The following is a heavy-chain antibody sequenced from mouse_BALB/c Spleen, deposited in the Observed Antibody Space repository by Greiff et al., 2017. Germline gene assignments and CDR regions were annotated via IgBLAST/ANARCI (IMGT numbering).Heavy chain of an antibody. V-gene: IGHV1S29*02. CDR3: ARFNSLLRLRRYFDV. J-gene: IGHJ1*01. CDR1: GYTFTDYN. D-gene: IGHD1-2*01. CDR2: IYPYNGGT. Sequence: EVQLQQSGPELVKPGASVKISCKASGYTFTDYNMHWVKQSHGKSLEWIGYIYPYNGGTGYNQKFKSKATLTVDNSSSTAYMELRSLTSEDSAVYYCARFNSLLRLRRYFDVWGAGTTVTVSS.